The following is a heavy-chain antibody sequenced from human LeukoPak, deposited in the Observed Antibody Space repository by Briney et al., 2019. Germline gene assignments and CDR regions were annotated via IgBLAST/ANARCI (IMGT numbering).Heavy chain of an antibody. CDR3: ARGYYDSSGHFDY. Sequence: SETLSLTCTVSGGSISSGSYYWSWIRQPAGKGLEWIGRIYTSGSTNYNPSLKSRVTISVDTSKNQFSLKLSSVTAADMAVYYCARGYYDSSGHFDYWGQGTLVTVSS. CDR1: GGSISSGSYY. J-gene: IGHJ4*02. D-gene: IGHD3-22*01. V-gene: IGHV4-61*02. CDR2: IYTSGST.